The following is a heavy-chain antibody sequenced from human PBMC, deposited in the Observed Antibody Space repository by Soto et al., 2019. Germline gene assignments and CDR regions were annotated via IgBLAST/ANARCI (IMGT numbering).Heavy chain of an antibody. CDR2: IYSGGST. V-gene: IGHV3-53*04. CDR1: GFTVSSNY. J-gene: IGHJ6*03. D-gene: IGHD3-9*01. CDR3: ARSIYDILTGYVSGYYYYMDV. Sequence: PGGSLRLSCAASGFTVSSNYMSWVRQAPGKGLEWVSVIYSGGSTYYADSVKGRFTISRHNSKNTLYLQMNSLRAEDTAVYYCARSIYDILTGYVSGYYYYMDVWGKGTTVTVS.